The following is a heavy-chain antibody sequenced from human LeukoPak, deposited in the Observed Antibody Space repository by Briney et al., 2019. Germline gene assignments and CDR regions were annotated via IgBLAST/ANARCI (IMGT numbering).Heavy chain of an antibody. V-gene: IGHV3-73*01. D-gene: IGHD3-22*01. CDR3: TRPYYYDSSGHHYYGMDV. Sequence: GGSLRLSCAASGFTFTNYAMTWVRQAPGKGLEWVGHIRSKANSFATAYAASVKGRFTISRDDSKNTAYLQMNSLKTEDTAVYYCTRPYYYDSSGHHYYGMDVWGQGTTVAVSS. CDR1: GFTFTNYA. J-gene: IGHJ6*02. CDR2: IRSKANSFAT.